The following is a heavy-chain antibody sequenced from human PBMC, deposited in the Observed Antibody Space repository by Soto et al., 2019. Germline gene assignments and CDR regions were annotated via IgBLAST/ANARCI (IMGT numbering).Heavy chain of an antibody. V-gene: IGHV1-18*01. D-gene: IGHD2-15*01. CDR1: GYTFTSYG. J-gene: IGHJ3*02. CDR3: ARGYCSGGSCYGTFDI. Sequence: QVQLVQSGAEVKKPGASVKVSCKASGYTFTSYGISWVRQAPGQGLEWMGWISAYNGNTNYAQKLQGRVTKTTDTSTSTAYMELRSLRSNDTAVYYCARGYCSGGSCYGTFDIWGQGTMVTVSS. CDR2: ISAYNGNT.